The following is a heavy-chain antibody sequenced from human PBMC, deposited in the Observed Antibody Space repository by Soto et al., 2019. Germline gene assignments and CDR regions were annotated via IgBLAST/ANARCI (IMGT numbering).Heavy chain of an antibody. CDR1: GGSFSGYY. J-gene: IGHJ5*02. Sequence: QVQLQQWGAGLLKPSETLSLTCAVYGGSFSGYYWSWIRQPPGKGLEWIGEINHSGSTNYNPSLKSRVTFSVDTSENQFSLKLSSVTAADPAVYYWARGRWERWWFDPWGQGTLVTVSS. V-gene: IGHV4-34*01. CDR2: INHSGST. CDR3: ARGRWERWWFDP. D-gene: IGHD1-26*01.